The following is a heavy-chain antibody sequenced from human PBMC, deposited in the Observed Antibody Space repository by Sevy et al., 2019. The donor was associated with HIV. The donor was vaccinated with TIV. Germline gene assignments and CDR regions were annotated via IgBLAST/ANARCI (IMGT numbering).Heavy chain of an antibody. Sequence: GGSLRLSCAASGFTFSSYSMNWVRQAPGKGLEWVSSISSSSSYIYYADSVKGRFTISRDNAKNSLYLQMNSLRAEDTAVYYCASALMTTVAYYYYYGMDVWGLGTTVTVSS. CDR3: ASALMTTVAYYYYYGMDV. J-gene: IGHJ6*02. CDR1: GFTFSSYS. CDR2: ISSSSSYI. V-gene: IGHV3-21*01. D-gene: IGHD4-4*01.